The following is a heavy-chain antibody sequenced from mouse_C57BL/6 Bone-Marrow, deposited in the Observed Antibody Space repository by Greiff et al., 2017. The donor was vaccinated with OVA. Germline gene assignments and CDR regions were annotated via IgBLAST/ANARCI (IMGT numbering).Heavy chain of an antibody. V-gene: IGHV3-8*01. CDR2: ISYSGST. J-gene: IGHJ4*01. Sequence: EVKLVESGPGLAKPSQTLSLTCSVTGYSITSDYWNWIRKFPGNKLEYIGYISYSGSTYYNPSLKSRISITRDKSKNQYYLRLNSATTENTATYYSARRRLDYAMDYWGQGTSVTVSS. CDR1: GYSITSDY. CDR3: ARRRLDYAMDY. D-gene: IGHD4-1*01.